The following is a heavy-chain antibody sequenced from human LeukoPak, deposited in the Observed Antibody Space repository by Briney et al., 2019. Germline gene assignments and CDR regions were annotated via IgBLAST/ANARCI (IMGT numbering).Heavy chain of an antibody. V-gene: IGHV3-33*01. Sequence: GGSLRLSCAASGFNFSNYGMHWVRQVPGKGLEWVAVIWYDGSTKYYANYVKGRFTVSRDNSKNTLYLQMNILRTEDTAIYYCARDSGFGELVTYYFDYWGQGTLVTVSS. J-gene: IGHJ4*02. CDR3: ARDSGFGELVTYYFDY. D-gene: IGHD3-10*01. CDR2: IWYDGSTK. CDR1: GFNFSNYG.